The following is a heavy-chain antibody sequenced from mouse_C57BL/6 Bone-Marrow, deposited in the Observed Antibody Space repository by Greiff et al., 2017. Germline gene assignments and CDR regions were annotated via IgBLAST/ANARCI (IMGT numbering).Heavy chain of an antibody. J-gene: IGHJ4*01. CDR3: ARHERLRRYYYAMDY. Sequence: EVQGVESGGDLVKPGGSLKLSCAASGFTFSSYGMSWVRQTPDKRLEWVATISSGGSYTYYPDSVKGRFTISRDNAKNTLYLQMSSLKSEDTAMYYCARHERLRRYYYAMDYWGQGTSVTVSS. CDR1: GFTFSSYG. CDR2: ISSGGSYT. D-gene: IGHD2-4*01. V-gene: IGHV5-6*01.